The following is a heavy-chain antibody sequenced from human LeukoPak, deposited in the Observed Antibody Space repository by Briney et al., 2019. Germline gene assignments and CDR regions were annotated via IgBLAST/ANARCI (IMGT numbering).Heavy chain of an antibody. V-gene: IGHV4-59*01. J-gene: IGHJ6*03. CDR1: GGSISSYY. Sequence: PSETLSLTCTVSGGSISSYYWSWIRQPPGRGLEWIGYIYYSGSTNYNPSLKSRVTISVDTSKNQFSLKLSSVNAADTAVYYCARLPLAVAGTRYYYYYYMDVWGKGTTVTVSS. CDR2: IYYSGST. CDR3: ARLPLAVAGTRYYYYYYMDV. D-gene: IGHD6-19*01.